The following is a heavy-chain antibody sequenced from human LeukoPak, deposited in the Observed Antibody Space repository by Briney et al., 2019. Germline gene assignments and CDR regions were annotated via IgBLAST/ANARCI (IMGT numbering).Heavy chain of an antibody. J-gene: IGHJ4*02. V-gene: IGHV3-20*04. CDR2: INWNGGST. D-gene: IGHD3-10*01. Sequence: PGGSLRLSCAASGFTFDDYGMSWVRQAPGKGLEWVSGINWNGGSTGYADSVKGRFTISGDNAKNSLYLQMNSLRAEDTALYYCARTRLWFGVLSHFDYWGQGTLVTVSS. CDR3: ARTRLWFGVLSHFDY. CDR1: GFTFDDYG.